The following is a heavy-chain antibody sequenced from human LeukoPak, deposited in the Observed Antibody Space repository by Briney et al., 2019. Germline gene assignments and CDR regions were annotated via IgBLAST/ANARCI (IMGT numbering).Heavy chain of an antibody. J-gene: IGHJ6*02. Sequence: PGGSLRLSCAASGFTFSNYEMSWLRQAPGKGLEWLSYISSSGSTIYYADSVKGRFTVSRDNTKNSLYLQMNSLRAEDTALYYCTRASAPPTYYYYYGIDIWGQGTTVTVSS. CDR1: GFTFSNYE. CDR3: TRASAPPTYYYYYGIDI. V-gene: IGHV3-48*03. CDR2: ISSSGSTI.